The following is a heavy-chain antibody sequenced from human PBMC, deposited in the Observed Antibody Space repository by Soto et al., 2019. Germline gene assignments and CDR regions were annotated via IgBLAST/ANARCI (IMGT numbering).Heavy chain of an antibody. Sequence: ASVKVSCKASGYTFTGHYLHWVRQAPGQGLEWMGWISAYNGNTNYAQKLQGRVTMTTDTSTSTAYMELRSLRSDDTAVYYCARGWGYSSGWYNAFDIWGQGTMVTVSS. J-gene: IGHJ3*02. V-gene: IGHV1-18*04. D-gene: IGHD6-19*01. CDR3: ARGWGYSSGWYNAFDI. CDR2: ISAYNGNT. CDR1: GYTFTGHY.